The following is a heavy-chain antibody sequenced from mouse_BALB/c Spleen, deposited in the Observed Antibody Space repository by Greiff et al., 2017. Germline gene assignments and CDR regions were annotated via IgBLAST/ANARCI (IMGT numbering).Heavy chain of an antibody. CDR1: GFSLTSYG. D-gene: IGHD1-1*02. CDR2: IWAGGST. CDR3: ARAGDYFQDYYAMDY. J-gene: IGHJ4*01. Sequence: VKLMESGPGLVAPSQSLSITCTVSGFSLTSYGVHWVRQPPGKGLEWLGVIWAGGSTNYNSAHMSRLSISKDNSKSQVFLKMNSLQTDDTAMYYCARAGDYFQDYYAMDYWGQGTSVTVSS. V-gene: IGHV2-9*02.